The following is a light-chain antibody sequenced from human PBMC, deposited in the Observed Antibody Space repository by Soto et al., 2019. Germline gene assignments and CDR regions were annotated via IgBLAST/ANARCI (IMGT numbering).Light chain of an antibody. CDR2: GAS. Sequence: IVMTQSTASLSLSPGERATLSCRASQRVDSYLVWYQQRPGQAPRLLIFGASNRATGIPARFSGSGSGTDFTLTISGLEPEDFAVYYCQQRDSWPITFGQGTRLEIK. CDR1: QRVDSY. J-gene: IGKJ5*01. CDR3: QQRDSWPIT. V-gene: IGKV3-11*01.